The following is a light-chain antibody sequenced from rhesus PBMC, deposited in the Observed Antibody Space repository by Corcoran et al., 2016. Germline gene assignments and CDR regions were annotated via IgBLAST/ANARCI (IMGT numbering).Light chain of an antibody. CDR3: YQHSIGYS. V-gene: IGKV3-10*01. CDR1: PRSHNS. J-gene: IGKJ2*01. Sequence: QVILNQSPATLSLSPGERVTLSYRASPRSHNSLTWDTQTPGNVPSLRKYGAPTRAMGSPDRFRVSVSVTDCTLTVSSHEPEDVGVYHCYQHSIGYSFGQWTKVEIK. CDR2: GAP.